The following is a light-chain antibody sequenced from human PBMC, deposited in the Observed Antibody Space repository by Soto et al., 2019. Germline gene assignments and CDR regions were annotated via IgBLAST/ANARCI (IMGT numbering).Light chain of an antibody. J-gene: IGKJ1*01. CDR2: KAS. CDR1: QSVSSW. V-gene: IGKV1-5*03. Sequence: DIQMTQSPSTLSASVGARLTFTFRASQSVSSWLAWYQQKPGKAPKLLIYKASSLESGVPSRFSGSGSGTEFTLTISSLQPDDFATYYCQQYNSYWTFGQGTKVDIK. CDR3: QQYNSYWT.